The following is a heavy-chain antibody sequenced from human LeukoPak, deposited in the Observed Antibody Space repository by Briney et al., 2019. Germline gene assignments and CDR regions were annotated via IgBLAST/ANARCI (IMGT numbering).Heavy chain of an antibody. Sequence: SETLSLTCTVSGGSISSGDYYWSWIRQPPGKGLEWIGYIYYSGSTYCTPSLKSRVTISLDTSKNQFSLRLSSVTAADTAVYYCARAIASSGSRLFDYWGQGTLVTVSS. J-gene: IGHJ4*02. CDR2: IYYSGST. CDR3: ARAIASSGSRLFDY. D-gene: IGHD3-10*01. V-gene: IGHV4-30-4*01. CDR1: GGSISSGDYY.